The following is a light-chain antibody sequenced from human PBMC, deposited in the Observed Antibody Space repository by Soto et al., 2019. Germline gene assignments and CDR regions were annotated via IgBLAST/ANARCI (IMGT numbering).Light chain of an antibody. Sequence: EIVLTQSPGTLSLSPGERATLSCRASQSVRSSYLAWYQQKPGQAPRLLIYGAASRATGIPDRFSGSGSGTDCTLTISRLEPDDFAVYYCHQYGSLYTFGQGNKLEI. V-gene: IGKV3-20*01. J-gene: IGKJ2*01. CDR1: QSVRSSY. CDR2: GAA. CDR3: HQYGSLYT.